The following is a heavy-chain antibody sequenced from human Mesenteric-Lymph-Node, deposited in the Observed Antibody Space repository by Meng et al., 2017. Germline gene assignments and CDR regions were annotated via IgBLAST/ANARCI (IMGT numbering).Heavy chain of an antibody. CDR1: GGSFSGCY. CDR3: ARTYGDYVDVFDY. V-gene: IGHV4-34*01. D-gene: IGHD4-17*01. J-gene: IGHJ4*02. CDR2: INHSGST. Sequence: SETLSLTCAVYGGSFSGCYWSWIRQPPGKGLEWIGEINHSGSTNYNPSLKSRVTISVDTSKNQFSLKLSSVTAADTAVYYCARTYGDYVDVFDYWGQGTLVTVSS.